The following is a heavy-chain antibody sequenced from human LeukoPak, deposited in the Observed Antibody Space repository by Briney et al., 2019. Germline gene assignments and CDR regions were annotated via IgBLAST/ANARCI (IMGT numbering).Heavy chain of an antibody. Sequence: SETLSLTCTVSGGSISSSSYYWGWIRQPPGKGLEWIGSIYYSGSTYYNPSLKSRVTISVDTSKNQFSLKLSSVTAADTAVYYCARDLWFGELLSSPFDYWGQGTLVTVSS. V-gene: IGHV4-39*07. CDR3: ARDLWFGELLSSPFDY. CDR1: GGSISSSSYY. J-gene: IGHJ4*02. D-gene: IGHD3-10*01. CDR2: IYYSGST.